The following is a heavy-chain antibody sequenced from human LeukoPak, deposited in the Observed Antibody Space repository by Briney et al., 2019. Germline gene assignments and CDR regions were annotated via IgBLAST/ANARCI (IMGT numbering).Heavy chain of an antibody. CDR1: GYTLTELS. CDR2: FDPEDGET. J-gene: IGHJ5*02. CDR3: ATATMVRGVTISNWFDP. Sequence: ASVTGSCKVSGYTLTELSMHWVRQAPGKGLEWMGGFDPEDGETIYAQKFQGRVTMTEDTSTDTAYMELSSLRSEDAAVYYCATATMVRGVTISNWFDPWGQGTLVTVSS. V-gene: IGHV1-24*01. D-gene: IGHD3-10*01.